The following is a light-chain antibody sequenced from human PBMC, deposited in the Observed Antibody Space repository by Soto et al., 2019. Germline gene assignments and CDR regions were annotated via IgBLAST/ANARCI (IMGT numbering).Light chain of an antibody. CDR3: QSYDSSLSGRV. J-gene: IGLJ1*01. Sequence: QLVLTQPPSVSGAPGQRVTISCTGSSSNIGAGYDVHWYQQLPGTAPKLLISGNNNRPSGVPDRFSGSKSGTSASLAITGLQAEDEADYYCQSYDSSLSGRVFGTGTKLTVL. CDR1: SSNIGAGYD. CDR2: GNN. V-gene: IGLV1-40*01.